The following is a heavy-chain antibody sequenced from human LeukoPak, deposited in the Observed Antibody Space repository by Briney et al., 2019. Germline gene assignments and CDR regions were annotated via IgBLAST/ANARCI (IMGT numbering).Heavy chain of an antibody. D-gene: IGHD1-1*01. CDR3: ARGSTGTFDY. Sequence: PSETLSLTCTVSGGSISSYYWSWIRQPPGKGLEWIGYIYYSGSTYYNPSLKSRVTISVDTPKNQFSLKLSSVTAADTAVYYCARGSTGTFDYWGQGTLVTVSS. V-gene: IGHV4-59*08. CDR2: IYYSGST. J-gene: IGHJ4*02. CDR1: GGSISSYY.